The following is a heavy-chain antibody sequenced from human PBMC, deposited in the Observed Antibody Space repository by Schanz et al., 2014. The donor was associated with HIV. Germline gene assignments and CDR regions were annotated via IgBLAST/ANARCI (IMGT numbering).Heavy chain of an antibody. V-gene: IGHV3-30*04. D-gene: IGHD3-22*01. Sequence: QVQLVESGGGVVQPGRSLRLSCAGSGFIFRDYALHWVRQAPGKGLEWVAVISYDRSHKYYADSVKGRFTISRDNSKNTLYLQMNSLRAEDTAVYYCTKDPSDREKAFDYWGQGTLVTVSS. CDR1: GFIFRDYA. J-gene: IGHJ4*02. CDR3: TKDPSDREKAFDY. CDR2: ISYDRSHK.